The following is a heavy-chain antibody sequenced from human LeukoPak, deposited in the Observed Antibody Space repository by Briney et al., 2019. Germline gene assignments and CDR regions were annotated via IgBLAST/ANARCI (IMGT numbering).Heavy chain of an antibody. V-gene: IGHV3-43*02. Sequence: PGGSLRLSCAASGFTFDDYAMHWVREAPGKGLEWVSLISGDGGSTYYADSVKGRFTISRNNSKNSLYLQMNSLRTEDTDWYYCAKERSGYSYGWTFDYWGQGTLVTDSS. CDR3: AKERSGYSYGWTFDY. J-gene: IGHJ4*02. CDR2: ISGDGGST. D-gene: IGHD5-18*01. CDR1: GFTFDDYA.